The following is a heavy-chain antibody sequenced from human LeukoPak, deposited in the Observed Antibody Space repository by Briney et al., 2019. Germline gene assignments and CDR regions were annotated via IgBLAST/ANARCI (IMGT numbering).Heavy chain of an antibody. CDR1: GFTFSRNA. CDR3: AYCSGGDCYAGLDY. CDR2: ISGSGDNT. Sequence: GGSLRLSCAASGFTFSRNAMNWVRQAPGQGLEWVSCISGSGDNTYYADSVRGRFTISRDNSKNTLYLQMNSLRAEDTAVYYCAYCSGGDCYAGLDYWGQGTLVTVSS. V-gene: IGHV3-23*01. D-gene: IGHD2-15*01. J-gene: IGHJ4*02.